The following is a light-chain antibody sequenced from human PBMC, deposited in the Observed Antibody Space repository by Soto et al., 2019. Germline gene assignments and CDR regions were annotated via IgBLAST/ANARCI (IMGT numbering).Light chain of an antibody. V-gene: IGKV1-39*01. CDR3: QQSYSTPS. J-gene: IGKJ4*01. CDR1: QSISSY. CDR2: AAS. Sequence: DIQMTQSPSSLSASVGDRVTITCRASQSISSYLNWYQQKPGKAPKLLIYAASSLQSGVPSRFSSSGSGTDFTLTISSLQPEDSATYYCQQSYSTPSFGGGTKVEIK.